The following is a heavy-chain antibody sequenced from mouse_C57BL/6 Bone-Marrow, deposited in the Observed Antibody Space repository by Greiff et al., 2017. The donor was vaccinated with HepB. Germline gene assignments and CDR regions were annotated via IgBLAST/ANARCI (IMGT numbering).Heavy chain of an antibody. V-gene: IGHV1-5*01. J-gene: IGHJ2*01. CDR2: IYPGNSDT. Sequence: VQLQQSGTVLARPGASVKMSCKTSGYTFTSYWMHWVKQRPGQGLEWIGAIYPGNSDTSYNQKFKGKAKLTAVTSASTAYMELSSLTNEDSAVYYCFSTMIKGYFDYWGQGTTLTVSS. CDR3: FSTMIKGYFDY. D-gene: IGHD2-4*01. CDR1: GYTFTSYW.